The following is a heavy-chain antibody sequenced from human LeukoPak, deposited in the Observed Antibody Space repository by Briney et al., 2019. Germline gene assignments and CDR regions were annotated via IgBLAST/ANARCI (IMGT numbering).Heavy chain of an antibody. J-gene: IGHJ3*02. CDR3: ARDTESAFEI. CDR1: GYTFSSYD. CDR2: MHPNSGNT. Sequence: ASVKVSCKASGYTFSSYDINWVRQATGQGLEWMGWMHPNSGNTGYAQKFQGRVTMTRDTSISTAYMELSSLRSADTAVYYCARDTESAFEIWGQGTMVTVSS. V-gene: IGHV1-8*01.